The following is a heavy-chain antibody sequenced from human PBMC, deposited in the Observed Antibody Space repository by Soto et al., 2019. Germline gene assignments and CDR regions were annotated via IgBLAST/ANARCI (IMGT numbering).Heavy chain of an antibody. Sequence: PETLSLTCTVSGGSIGSYYWSWIRQPPGKGLEWIGYIYFRGSTNYNPSLKSRVTISVDTSKNQFSLKLTSVTAADTAVYFCARDSVGAGLRRDRPYFFDAWGQGTLVTVSS. CDR2: IYFRGST. D-gene: IGHD6-19*01. J-gene: IGHJ4*02. V-gene: IGHV4-59*12. CDR1: GGSIGSYY. CDR3: ARDSVGAGLRRDRPYFFDA.